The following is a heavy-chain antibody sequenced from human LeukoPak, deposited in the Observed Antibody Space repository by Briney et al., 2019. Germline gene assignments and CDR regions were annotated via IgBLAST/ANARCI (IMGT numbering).Heavy chain of an antibody. CDR2: INPNSGGT. Sequence: GASVKVSCKASGYTFTGYYMHWVRQAPGQGLEWMGRINPNSGGTNYAQKFQGRVTMTRDTSISTAYMELSSLRSDDTDVYYCATADTAMTKIVDYYYMDVWGKGTTVTVSS. J-gene: IGHJ6*03. V-gene: IGHV1-2*05. D-gene: IGHD5-18*01. CDR3: ATADTAMTKIVDYYYMDV. CDR1: GYTFTGYY.